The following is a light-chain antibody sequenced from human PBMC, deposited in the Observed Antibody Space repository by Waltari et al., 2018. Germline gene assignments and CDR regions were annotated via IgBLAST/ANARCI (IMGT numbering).Light chain of an antibody. CDR3: QQYNNWPAAWT. CDR2: GAS. J-gene: IGKJ1*01. V-gene: IGKV3-15*01. CDR1: QSVSSN. Sequence: EIVMTQSPATLSVSPGERATLSCRASQSVSSNLAWYQQKPGQAPRLLIYGASTRATGIPARFSGSGSGTEFTLTISSRQSEDFAVYYCQQYNNWPAAWTFGQGTKVEIK.